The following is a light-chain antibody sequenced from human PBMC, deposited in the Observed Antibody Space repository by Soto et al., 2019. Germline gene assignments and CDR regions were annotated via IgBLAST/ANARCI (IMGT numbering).Light chain of an antibody. CDR1: QSVTSGY. CDR2: GAS. J-gene: IGKJ1*01. Sequence: EIVLTQSPGTLSLSPGERATLSCRASQSVTSGYIAWYQQRPGQAPRLLIYGASSRATGIPDRFRGRGSGTDFTLTISRLEPEDFAMYYCHQYDSTFTWTFGQGTKVEIK. V-gene: IGKV3-20*01. CDR3: HQYDSTFTWT.